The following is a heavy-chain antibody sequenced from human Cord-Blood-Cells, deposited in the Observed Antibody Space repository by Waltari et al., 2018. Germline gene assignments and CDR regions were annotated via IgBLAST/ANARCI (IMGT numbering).Heavy chain of an antibody. V-gene: IGHV4-34*01. CDR2: INHSGST. CDR3: ARGPYSSSFPFDY. CDR1: GGSFSGYY. J-gene: IGHJ4*02. Sequence: QVQLQQWGAGLLKPSETLSLTCAVYGGSFSGYYWSWTRQPPGKGLEWIGEINHSGSTNYNPSLKSRVTISVDTSKNHFSLRLISVTAADTAVYYCARGPYSSSFPFDYWGQGTLVTVSS. D-gene: IGHD6-6*01.